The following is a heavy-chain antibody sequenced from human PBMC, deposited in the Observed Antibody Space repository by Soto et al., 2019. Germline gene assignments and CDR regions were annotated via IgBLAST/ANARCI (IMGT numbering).Heavy chain of an antibody. D-gene: IGHD1-26*01. V-gene: IGHV3-33*01. CDR2: IWYDGSNK. Sequence: HPEGSLRLSCAASGFTFSSYGMHWVRQAPGKGLEWVAVIWYDGSNKYYADSVKGRFTISRDNSKNTLYLQMNSLRAEDTAVYYCARGPGGVGATNAFDIWGQGTMVTVSS. CDR1: GFTFSSYG. J-gene: IGHJ3*02. CDR3: ARGPGGVGATNAFDI.